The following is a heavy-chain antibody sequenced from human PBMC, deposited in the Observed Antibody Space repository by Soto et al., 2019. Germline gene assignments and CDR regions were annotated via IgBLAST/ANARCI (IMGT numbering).Heavy chain of an antibody. D-gene: IGHD3-10*01. J-gene: IGHJ3*02. CDR3: ASLMVRGVIITHDAFDI. CDR2: IYPGDSDT. CDR1: GYRFSNYW. V-gene: IGHV5-51*01. Sequence: GESLKISCKGSGYRFSNYWIGWVRQMPGKGLEWLGIIYPGDSDTRYSPSFQGQVTISADKSIDTAYLQWSSLKAADTAVYYCASLMVRGVIITHDAFDIWGQGTMVTVSS.